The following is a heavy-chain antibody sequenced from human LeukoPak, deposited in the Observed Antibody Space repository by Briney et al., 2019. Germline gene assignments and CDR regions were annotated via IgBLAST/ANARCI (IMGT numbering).Heavy chain of an antibody. J-gene: IGHJ4*02. V-gene: IGHV1-18*01. D-gene: IGHD3-16*02. CDR2: ISAYNGNT. CDR1: GYTFTSYG. CDR3: ASSGNRYDTSPIDFDY. Sequence: GASVKVSCKASGYTFTSYGISWVRQAPGQGLEWMGWISAYNGNTNYAQKLQGRVTMTTDTSTSTAYMELRSLRSDDTAVYYCASSGNRYDTSPIDFDYWGQGTLVTVSS.